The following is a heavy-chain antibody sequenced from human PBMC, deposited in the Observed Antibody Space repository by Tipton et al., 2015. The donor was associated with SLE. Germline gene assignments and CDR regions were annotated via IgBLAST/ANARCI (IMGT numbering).Heavy chain of an antibody. V-gene: IGHV4-39*07. CDR2: ISFSGRT. CDR3: ARVPAVYYYYMDV. CDR1: DGSITSRDDY. J-gene: IGHJ6*03. D-gene: IGHD2-2*01. Sequence: GLVKPSQTLSLTCTVSDGSITSRDDYWGWIRQSPGKGLEWIGSISFSGRTNYSPSLKSRVTISLDTSKNQFSLRLSSVTAADTAVYYCARVPAVYYYYMDVWGKGTTVTVSS.